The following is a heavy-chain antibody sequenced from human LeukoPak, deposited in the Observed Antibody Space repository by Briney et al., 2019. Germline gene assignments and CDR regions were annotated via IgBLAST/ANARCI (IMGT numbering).Heavy chain of an antibody. CDR2: IIPIFGTA. J-gene: IGHJ4*02. D-gene: IGHD2/OR15-2a*01. V-gene: IGHV1-69*05. CDR3: ARDRYYRPFDY. Sequence: SVKVSCKASGGTFSSYAISWVRQAPGQGLEWMGRIIPIFGTANYAQKFQGRVTITTDESTSIAYMELSSLRSEDTAVYYCARDRYYRPFDYWGQGTLVTVSS. CDR1: GGTFSSYA.